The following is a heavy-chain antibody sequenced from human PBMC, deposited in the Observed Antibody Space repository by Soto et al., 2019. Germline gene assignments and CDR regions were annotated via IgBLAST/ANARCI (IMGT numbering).Heavy chain of an antibody. CDR2: ISAYNGNT. CDR1: GYTFTSYG. CDR3: ARQGVVVPAATPYYYYYGMDV. V-gene: IGHV1-18*04. Sequence: ASVKVSCKASGYTFTSYGISWVRQAPGQGLEWMGWISAYNGNTNYAQKLQGRVTMTADTSTSTAYMELRSLRSDDTAVYYCARQGVVVPAATPYYYYYGMDVWGQGTTVTVSS. D-gene: IGHD2-2*01. J-gene: IGHJ6*02.